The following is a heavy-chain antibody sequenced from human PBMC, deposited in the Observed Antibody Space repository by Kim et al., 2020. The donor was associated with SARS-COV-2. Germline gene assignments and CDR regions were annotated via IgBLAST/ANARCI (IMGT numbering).Heavy chain of an antibody. CDR1: GGSISSGGYS. CDR2: IYHSGST. Sequence: SETLSLTCAVSGGSISSGGYSWSWIRQPPGKGLEWIGYIYHSGSTYYNPSLKSRVTISVDRSKNQFSLKLSSVTAADTAVYYCAREGGYSPFDYWGQGTLVTVSS. V-gene: IGHV4-30-2*01. J-gene: IGHJ4*02. D-gene: IGHD3-22*01. CDR3: AREGGYSPFDY.